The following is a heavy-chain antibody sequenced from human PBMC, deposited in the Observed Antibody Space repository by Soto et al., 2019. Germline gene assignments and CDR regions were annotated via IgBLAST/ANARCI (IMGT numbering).Heavy chain of an antibody. J-gene: IGHJ5*02. CDR1: GYTFSNYA. D-gene: IGHD2-21*02. Sequence: QVQLVQSGAEVKKPGASVKLSCKASGYTFSNYAVQWVRQAPGQSLEWMGWIHGGNGDTKYSQKFHDRVIITRHTSASTAYMEVSSLRSEDTAIYYCARVPRYTSDIVQVPAIMYKDWFVPWGQGTLVTVSS. CDR2: IHGGNGDT. V-gene: IGHV1-3*01. CDR3: ARVPRYTSDIVQVPAIMYKDWFVP.